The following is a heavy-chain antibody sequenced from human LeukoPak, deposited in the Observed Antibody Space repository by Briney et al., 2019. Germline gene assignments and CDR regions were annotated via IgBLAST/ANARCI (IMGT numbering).Heavy chain of an antibody. J-gene: IGHJ3*02. V-gene: IGHV4-4*07. CDR1: GGSISSDY. CDR3: ARGRDGNPFNDAFDI. CDR2: TYISGST. Sequence: SETLSLTCSVSGGSISSDYWSWIRQPAGKGLEWIGRTYISGSTTYNPSLKSRVTMSVDTSKSQFSLKLSSVTAADTAVYYCARGRDGNPFNDAFDIWGQGTMVTVSS. D-gene: IGHD4-23*01.